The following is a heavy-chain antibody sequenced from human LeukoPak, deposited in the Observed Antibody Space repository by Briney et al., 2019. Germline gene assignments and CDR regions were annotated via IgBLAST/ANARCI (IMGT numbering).Heavy chain of an antibody. J-gene: IGHJ3*02. CDR2: ISAHNGHS. D-gene: IGHD5-24*01. CDR3: ARGDGAFDI. Sequence: ASVKVSCKASGYTFTTVAISWVRQAPGQGLEWMGWISAHNGHSIYAQNLQGKVTMTTDTSTNTAYMGLNSLTSDDTAVYYCARGDGAFDIWGQGTLVTVSS. V-gene: IGHV1-18*01. CDR1: GYTFTTVA.